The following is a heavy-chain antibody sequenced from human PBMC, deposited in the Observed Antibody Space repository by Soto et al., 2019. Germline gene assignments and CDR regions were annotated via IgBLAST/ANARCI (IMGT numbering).Heavy chain of an antibody. CDR2: INHSGST. V-gene: IGHV4-34*01. Sequence: QVQLQQWGAGLLKPSETLSLTCAVYGGSFSGYYWSWIRQPPGKGLEWIGEINHSGSTNYNPSLKSRVTISVDTSKNQFSLKLSSVTAADTAVYYCASPLGGDAFDIWGQGTMVTVSS. J-gene: IGHJ3*02. CDR3: ASPLGGDAFDI. CDR1: GGSFSGYY.